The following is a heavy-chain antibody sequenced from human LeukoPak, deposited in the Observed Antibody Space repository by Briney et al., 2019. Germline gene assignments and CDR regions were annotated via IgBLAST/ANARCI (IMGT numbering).Heavy chain of an antibody. CDR1: GYSFTSYW. Sequence: PGESLKISCKGSGYSFTSYWIGWVRQMPGKGLEWMGIIYPGDSDTRYSPSFQGQVTISADKSISTAYLQWSSLKASDTAMYYCARHGDPGIAAAGYMDVWGKGTTVTVSS. CDR3: ARHGDPGIAAAGYMDV. J-gene: IGHJ6*03. CDR2: IYPGDSDT. D-gene: IGHD6-13*01. V-gene: IGHV5-51*01.